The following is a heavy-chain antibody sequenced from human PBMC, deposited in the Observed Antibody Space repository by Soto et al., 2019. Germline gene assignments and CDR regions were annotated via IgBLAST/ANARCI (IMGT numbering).Heavy chain of an antibody. CDR3: ERLRIATNNYKWFDP. J-gene: IGHJ5*02. CDR2: IYVTGAV. CDR1: GGSISSGGYY. D-gene: IGHD2-21*01. Sequence: SETLSLTCTVSGGSISSGGYYWSWIRQVPGKGLEWIGHIYVTGAVDYNPSLRDRITISQDTSERQFSLNLRLVTAAETAVYYCERLRIATNNYKWFDPWGQGTLVTVSS. V-gene: IGHV4-31*03.